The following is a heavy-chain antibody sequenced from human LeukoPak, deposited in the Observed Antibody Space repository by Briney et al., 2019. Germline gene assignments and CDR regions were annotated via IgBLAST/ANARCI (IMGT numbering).Heavy chain of an antibody. Sequence: GESLKISCKGSGYSFTSYWIGWVRQMPGKGLEWMGIIYPGDSDTRYSPSFQGQVTISADKSISTAYLQWSSLKASDTAMYYCARHISMVRGVAWYYMDVWGKGTTVTVSS. V-gene: IGHV5-51*01. D-gene: IGHD3-10*01. J-gene: IGHJ6*03. CDR2: IYPGDSDT. CDR3: ARHISMVRGVAWYYMDV. CDR1: GYSFTSYW.